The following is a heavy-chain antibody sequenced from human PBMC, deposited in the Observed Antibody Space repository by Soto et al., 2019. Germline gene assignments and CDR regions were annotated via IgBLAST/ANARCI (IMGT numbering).Heavy chain of an antibody. CDR3: ARDYGGNFDY. CDR1: GGSISSYY. V-gene: IGHV4-59*12. D-gene: IGHD4-17*01. CDR2: IYYSGST. J-gene: IGHJ4*02. Sequence: QVQLQESGPGLVKPSETLSLTCTVSGGSISSYYWSWIRQPPGKGLEWIGYIYYSGSTNYNPSLKSRATISVDTSKNQFSLKLSSVTAADTAVYYCARDYGGNFDYWGQGTLVTVSS.